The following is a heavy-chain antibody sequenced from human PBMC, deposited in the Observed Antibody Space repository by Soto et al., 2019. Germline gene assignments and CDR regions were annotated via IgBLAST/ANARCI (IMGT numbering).Heavy chain of an antibody. J-gene: IGHJ4*02. V-gene: IGHV3-7*01. D-gene: IGHD1-26*01. CDR2: IKEDGSQK. CDR1: GFSFSMYW. Sequence: PGGALRLSCAASGFSFSMYWMSWVRQAPGKGLEWVANIKEDGSQKYYVDSVKGRFTISRDNAKNSLYLQMNSLRAEDTAVYYCARHQVGYRVTDYWGQGTLVPVSS. CDR3: ARHQVGYRVTDY.